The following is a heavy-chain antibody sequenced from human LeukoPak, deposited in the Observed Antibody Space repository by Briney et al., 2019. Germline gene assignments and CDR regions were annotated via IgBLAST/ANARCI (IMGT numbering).Heavy chain of an antibody. CDR2: IYSGGST. CDR1: GFTFSSYA. D-gene: IGHD3-16*02. V-gene: IGHV3-66*01. Sequence: GGSLRLSCVASGFTFSSYAMSWVRQAPGKGLEWVSVIYSGGSTYYADSVKGRFTISRDNSKNTLYLQMNSLRAEDTAVYYCAGRYDYVWGSYRPTYTDYWGQGTLVTVSS. CDR3: AGRYDYVWGSYRPTYTDY. J-gene: IGHJ4*02.